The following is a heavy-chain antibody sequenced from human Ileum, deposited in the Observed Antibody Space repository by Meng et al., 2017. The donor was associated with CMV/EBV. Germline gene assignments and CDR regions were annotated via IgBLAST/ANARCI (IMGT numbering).Heavy chain of an antibody. Sequence: QVQLQESGPGLVQPSQTLSLTCTVSGDSLSTGDYYWSWIRQPPGKGPEWIGYIYYSGSTLYNPSLKSPVTISLDKSKNQFSLRLRSVTAADTAVYFCAREGGGWYFDSWGQGTLVTVSS. CDR1: GDSLSTGDYY. CDR2: IYYSGST. J-gene: IGHJ4*02. V-gene: IGHV4-30-4*01. CDR3: AREGGGWYFDS. D-gene: IGHD6-19*01.